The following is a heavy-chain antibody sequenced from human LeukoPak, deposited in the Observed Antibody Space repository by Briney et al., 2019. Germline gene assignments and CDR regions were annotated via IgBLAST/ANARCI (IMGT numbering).Heavy chain of an antibody. D-gene: IGHD1-26*01. CDR2: IYYSGST. Sequence: SETLSLTCSVSGGSISSSSYYWGWILQPPGKGLEWIGSIYYSGSTYYNPSLKSRVTISVDTSKNQFSLKLSSVTAADTAVYYCARQGGVGANLFDYWGQGTLVTVSS. V-gene: IGHV4-39*01. CDR1: GGSISSSSYY. J-gene: IGHJ4*02. CDR3: ARQGGVGANLFDY.